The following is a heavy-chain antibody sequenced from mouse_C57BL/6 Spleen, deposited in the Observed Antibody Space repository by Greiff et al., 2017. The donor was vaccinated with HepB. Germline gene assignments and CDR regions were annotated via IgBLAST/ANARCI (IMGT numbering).Heavy chain of an antibody. J-gene: IGHJ3*01. Sequence: VQLQQPGAELVRPGSSVKLSCKASGYTFTSYWMDWVKQRPGQGLEWIGNIYPSDSETHYNQKFKDKATLTVDKSSSTAYMQLSSLTSEDSAVYYCASGYSNLFAYWGQGTLVTVSA. V-gene: IGHV1-61*01. CDR2: IYPSDSET. CDR1: GYTFTSYW. D-gene: IGHD2-5*01. CDR3: ASGYSNLFAY.